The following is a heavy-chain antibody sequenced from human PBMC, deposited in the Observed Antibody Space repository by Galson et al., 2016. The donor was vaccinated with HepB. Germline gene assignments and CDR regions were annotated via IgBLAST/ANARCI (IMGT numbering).Heavy chain of an antibody. D-gene: IGHD6-19*01. CDR2: IYYTGST. Sequence: SETLSLTCTVSGGSISSYYWSWIRQPPGKGLEWIGYIYYTGSTNYNPSLNSRVTISVDKSKNQFSLKLSSVSAADTAVYSCARVTRRGWSSCDYWGHGTLVTVSS. J-gene: IGHJ4*01. V-gene: IGHV4-59*01. CDR1: GGSISSYY. CDR3: ARVTRRGWSSCDY.